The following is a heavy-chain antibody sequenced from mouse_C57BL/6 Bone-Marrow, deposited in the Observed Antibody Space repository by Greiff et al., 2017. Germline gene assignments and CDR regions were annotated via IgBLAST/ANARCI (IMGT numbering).Heavy chain of an antibody. D-gene: IGHD1-1*01. CDR1: GYTFTSYG. CDR3: ARLIVATDFDV. Sequence: QVQLQQSGAELARPGASVKLSCKASGYTFTSYGISWVKQRTGQGLEWIGEFYPRSGNTYYNEKFKGKATLTADKSSSTAYMELRSLTSEDSAVYFCARLIVATDFDVWGTGTTVTVSS. CDR2: FYPRSGNT. V-gene: IGHV1-81*01. J-gene: IGHJ1*03.